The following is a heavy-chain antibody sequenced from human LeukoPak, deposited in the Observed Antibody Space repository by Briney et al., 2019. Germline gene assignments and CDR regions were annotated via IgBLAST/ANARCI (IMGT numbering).Heavy chain of an antibody. V-gene: IGHV4-39*01. J-gene: IGHJ4*02. Sequence: SETLSLTCTVSGGSISSSSYYWGWIRQPPGKGLEWIGSIYYSGSTYYNPSLKSRVTISVDTSKNQFSLKLSSVTAADTAVYYCASLLDDVGMDYWGQGTLVTVSS. CDR3: ASLLDDVGMDY. CDR2: IYYSGST. D-gene: IGHD1-1*01. CDR1: GGSISSSSYY.